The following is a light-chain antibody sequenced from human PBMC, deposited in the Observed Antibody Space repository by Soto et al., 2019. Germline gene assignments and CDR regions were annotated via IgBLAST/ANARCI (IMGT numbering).Light chain of an antibody. CDR1: QGIRND. Sequence: IQMTQSPSSLSASVGDRVTITCRASQGIRNDLGWYQQKPGKAPKLLISDASNLETGVPSRFTGSGSGTHFTLTINYLQPEDFATYYCQQYEDLPLTFGGGTHVE. CDR2: DAS. J-gene: IGKJ4*01. V-gene: IGKV1-33*01. CDR3: QQYEDLPLT.